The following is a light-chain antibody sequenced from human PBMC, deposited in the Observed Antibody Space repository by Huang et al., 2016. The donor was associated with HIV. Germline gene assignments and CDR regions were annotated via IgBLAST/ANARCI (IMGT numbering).Light chain of an antibody. J-gene: IGKJ2*01. CDR2: AAS. CDR1: QGIANY. CDR3: HQYYSYPQT. Sequence: AIRITQSPSSLSASTGDRVIITCRASQGIANYLAWYQQKPGKAPKLLIYAASTLQSGVPSRFSGSGSGTDFTLAISCLQSEDFATYYCHQYYSYPQTFGQGTKLEIK. V-gene: IGKV1-8*01.